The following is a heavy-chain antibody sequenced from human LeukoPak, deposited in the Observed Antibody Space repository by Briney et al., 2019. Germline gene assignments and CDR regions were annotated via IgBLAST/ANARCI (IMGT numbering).Heavy chain of an antibody. V-gene: IGHV4-61*02. J-gene: IGHJ4*02. CDR2: IYSNGNT. CDR3: ARQARELLLNY. Sequence: SETLSLTCTVSSGSINSGGYYWSWIRQPAGKGLEWIGRIYSNGNTNYSPSLKSRVTISIDTSKNQFSLRLTSVTAADTAVYYCARQARELLLNYWGQGTLVTVSS. CDR1: SGSINSGGYY. D-gene: IGHD1-26*01.